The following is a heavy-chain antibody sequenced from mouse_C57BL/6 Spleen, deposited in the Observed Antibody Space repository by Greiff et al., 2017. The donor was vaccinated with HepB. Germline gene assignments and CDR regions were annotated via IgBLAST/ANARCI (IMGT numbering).Heavy chain of an antibody. CDR1: GFTFTDYY. Sequence: EVNLVESGGGLVQPGGSLSLSCAASGFTFTDYYMSWVRQPPGKALEWLGFIRNKANGYTTEYSASVKGRFTISRDNSQSILYLQMNALRAEDSATYYCARYTSPTTGYFDYWGQGTTLTVSS. CDR3: ARYTSPTTGYFDY. J-gene: IGHJ2*01. CDR2: IRNKANGYTT. D-gene: IGHD1-1*01. V-gene: IGHV7-3*01.